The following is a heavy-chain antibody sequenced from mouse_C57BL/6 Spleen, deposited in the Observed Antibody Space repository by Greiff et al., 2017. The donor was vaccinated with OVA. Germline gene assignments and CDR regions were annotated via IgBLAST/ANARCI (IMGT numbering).Heavy chain of an antibody. Sequence: EVKLMESGGGLVKPGGSLKLSCAASGFTFSSYAMSWVRQTPEKRLEWVATISDGGSYTYYPDNVKGRFTISRDNAKNNLYLQMSHLKSEDTAMYYCARDEGDGAYYFDYWGQGTTLTVSS. CDR3: ARDEGDGAYYFDY. CDR1: GFTFSSYA. J-gene: IGHJ2*01. V-gene: IGHV5-4*01. CDR2: ISDGGSYT. D-gene: IGHD3-1*01.